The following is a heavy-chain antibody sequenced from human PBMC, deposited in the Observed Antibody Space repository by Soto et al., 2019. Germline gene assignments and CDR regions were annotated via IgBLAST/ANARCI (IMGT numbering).Heavy chain of an antibody. Sequence: SVKVSCKASGYTFTSYGISWVRQAPGQGLEWMGWISSYNGNTNYAQKVQGRVTMTTDKSTSTTYMELRSLRSDDTAVYYCARGPRYCSSTSCFSGVTWFDPWGQGTLVTVYS. CDR3: ARGPRYCSSTSCFSGVTWFDP. V-gene: IGHV1-18*04. J-gene: IGHJ5*02. CDR2: ISSYNGNT. D-gene: IGHD2-2*01. CDR1: GYTFTSYG.